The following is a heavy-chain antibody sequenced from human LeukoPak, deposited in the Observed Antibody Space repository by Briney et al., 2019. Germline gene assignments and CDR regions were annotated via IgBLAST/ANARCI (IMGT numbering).Heavy chain of an antibody. CDR2: IYYSGST. J-gene: IGHJ4*02. CDR1: GGSFSGYY. V-gene: IGHV4-31*11. Sequence: SETLSLTCAVYGGSFSGYYWSWIRQHPGKGLGWIGYIYYSGSTYYNPSLKSRVTISVDTSKNQFSLKLSSVTAADTAVYYCARDRGHATAYFDYWGQGTQVTVSS. D-gene: IGHD2-15*01. CDR3: ARDRGHATAYFDY.